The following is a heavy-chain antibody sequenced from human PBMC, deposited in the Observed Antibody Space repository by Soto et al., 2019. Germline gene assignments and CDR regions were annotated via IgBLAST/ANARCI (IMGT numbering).Heavy chain of an antibody. J-gene: IGHJ1*01. CDR3: ACDPGIMITFGGVIAFQH. CDR1: GGSISSGGYY. CDR2: IYYSGST. D-gene: IGHD3-16*02. V-gene: IGHV4-31*03. Sequence: PSETLSLTCTVSGGSISSGGYYWSWIRQHPGKGLEWIGYIYYSGSTYYNPSLKNRVTISVDTSKNQFSLKLSSMTAADTAVYYFACDPGIMITFGGVIAFQHWGQGTLVTVSS.